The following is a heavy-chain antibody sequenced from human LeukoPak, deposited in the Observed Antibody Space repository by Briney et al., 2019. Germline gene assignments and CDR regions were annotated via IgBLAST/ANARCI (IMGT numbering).Heavy chain of an antibody. J-gene: IGHJ4*02. D-gene: IGHD1-26*01. CDR2: ISGNGGST. Sequence: GGSLRLSCAASGFTFSSYAMSWVRQAPGKGLEWVSAISGNGGSTFYTDAVKGRFTISRDNSKNTLYLQVNSLRAEDTAVYYCAKGGKWDVTPFDYWGQGTLVTVSS. V-gene: IGHV3-23*01. CDR1: GFTFSSYA. CDR3: AKGGKWDVTPFDY.